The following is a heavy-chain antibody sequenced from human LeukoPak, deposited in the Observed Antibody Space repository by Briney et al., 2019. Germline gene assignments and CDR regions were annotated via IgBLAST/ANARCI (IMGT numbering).Heavy chain of an antibody. V-gene: IGHV5-51*01. CDR3: ARRVGTRFDY. D-gene: IGHD1-1*01. CDR1: GYSFTNYW. Sequence: GESLKISCKGSGYSFTNYWIGWVRQMPGKGLEWMGIIYPGDSDTRYSPSFQGQVSISVDKSINTAYLQWSSLKASDTAMYYCARRVGTRFDYWGQGTLVTVSS. CDR2: IYPGDSDT. J-gene: IGHJ4*02.